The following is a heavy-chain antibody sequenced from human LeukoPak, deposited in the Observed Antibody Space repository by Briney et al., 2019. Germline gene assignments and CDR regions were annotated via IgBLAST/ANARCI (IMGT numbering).Heavy chain of an antibody. V-gene: IGHV1-2*02. CDR2: INPNSGDI. CDR3: TRGASSSWYDGAFDI. J-gene: IGHJ3*02. D-gene: IGHD6-13*01. CDR1: GYTFIGYY. Sequence: ASVTVSCKASGYTFIGYYIHWVRPAPGQGLEWMGWINPNSGDISYAQKFQGRLTMTRDTSISTAYMELSRLRSDDTAVYYCTRGASSSWYDGAFDIWDQGTIATVSS.